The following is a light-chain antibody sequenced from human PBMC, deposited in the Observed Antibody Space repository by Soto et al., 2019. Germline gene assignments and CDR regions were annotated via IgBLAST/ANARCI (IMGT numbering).Light chain of an antibody. V-gene: IGLV2-14*02. Sequence: QSALTQPASVSGSPGQSITISCSGAYNLVSWYQQHPGKAPKLMIFEVNKRPSGVSYRFSGSKSGNTASLTISALQAEDEADYYCFSYTSSGTYVFGTGTKLTVL. J-gene: IGLJ1*01. CDR1: YNL. CDR3: FSYTSSGTYV. CDR2: EVN.